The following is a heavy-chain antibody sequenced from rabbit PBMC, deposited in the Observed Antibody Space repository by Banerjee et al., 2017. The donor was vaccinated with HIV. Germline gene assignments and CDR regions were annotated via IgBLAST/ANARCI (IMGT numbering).Heavy chain of an antibody. CDR1: GFDFSSYY. J-gene: IGHJ4*01. Sequence: QLKESGGGLVQPGGSLKLSCKASGFDFSSYYMSWVRQAPGKGLEWIGYIDPVFGSTYYASWVNGRFTISSHNAQNTLYLQLNSLTAADTATYFCARDRVPNLWGPGTLVTVS. CDR2: IDPVFGST. CDR3: ARDRVPNL. V-gene: IGHV1S7*01.